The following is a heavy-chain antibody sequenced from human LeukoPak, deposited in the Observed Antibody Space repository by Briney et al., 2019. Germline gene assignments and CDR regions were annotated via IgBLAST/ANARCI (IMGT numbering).Heavy chain of an antibody. J-gene: IGHJ4*02. CDR2: INVDGGTT. D-gene: IGHD1-20*01. Sequence: PGGSLRLSCEASGFTFSSYWMHWVRQAPGKGLVWFSRINVDGGTTDYADSVRGRFTISRDNAKNTLYLQMNNLRAEDTAVYYCARDMTGPLHYWGQGTLVTASS. CDR3: ARDMTGPLHY. V-gene: IGHV3-74*01. CDR1: GFTFSSYW.